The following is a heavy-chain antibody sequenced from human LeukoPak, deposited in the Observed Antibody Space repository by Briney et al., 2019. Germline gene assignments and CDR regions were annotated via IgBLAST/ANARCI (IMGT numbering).Heavy chain of an antibody. V-gene: IGHV4-59*01. CDR1: GGSISSYY. D-gene: IGHD1-26*01. CDR3: ARQTRVGATYHDAFDI. CDR2: IYYSGST. J-gene: IGHJ3*02. Sequence: SETLSLTCTVSGGSISSYYWSWIRQPPGKGLEWIGYIYYSGSTNYNPSLKSRVTISVDTSKNQFSLKLSSVTAADTAVYYCARQTRVGATYHDAFDIWGQGTMVTVSS.